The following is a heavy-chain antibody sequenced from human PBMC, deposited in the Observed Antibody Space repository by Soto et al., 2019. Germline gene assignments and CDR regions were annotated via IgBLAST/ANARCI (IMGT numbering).Heavy chain of an antibody. Sequence: SVKVSCKASGGTFSSYAISWVRQAPGQGLEWMGGIIPIFGTANYAQKFQGRVTITADESTTTAYMELSSLRSEDTAVYYCARDLKRYYDSSGYGYYYYGMDVWGQGTTVTVS. V-gene: IGHV1-69*13. D-gene: IGHD3-22*01. CDR3: ARDLKRYYDSSGYGYYYYGMDV. CDR1: GGTFSSYA. CDR2: IIPIFGTA. J-gene: IGHJ6*02.